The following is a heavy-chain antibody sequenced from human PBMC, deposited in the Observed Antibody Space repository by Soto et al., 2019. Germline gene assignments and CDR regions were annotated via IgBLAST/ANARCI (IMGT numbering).Heavy chain of an antibody. CDR1: GGSISSGGYS. V-gene: IGHV4-30-2*02. Sequence: PSETLSLTCAVSGGSISSGGYSWSWIRQPPGKGLEWIGYMYHSGSTNYNPSLKSRVTISVDTSKNQFSLKLSSVTAADTAVYYCARSHTAMVTWAGYWGQGTLVTVSS. J-gene: IGHJ4*02. D-gene: IGHD5-18*01. CDR3: ARSHTAMVTWAGY. CDR2: MYHSGST.